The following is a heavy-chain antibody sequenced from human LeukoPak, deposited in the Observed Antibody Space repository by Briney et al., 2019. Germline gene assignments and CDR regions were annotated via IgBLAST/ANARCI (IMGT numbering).Heavy chain of an antibody. CDR1: GDSITKKNFF. J-gene: IGHJ4*01. CDR3: ARDRDVDDFDY. CDR2: MSYSGKI. Sequence: SETLSLTCTISGDSITKKNFFWGWIRQPPGKGLEWIVSMSYSGKIYYNPSLKSRVSISIDTSKNQLPLKLNSVTAADTAMYHCARDRDVDDFDYWGRGTLVIVSS. D-gene: IGHD2-15*01. V-gene: IGHV4-39*06.